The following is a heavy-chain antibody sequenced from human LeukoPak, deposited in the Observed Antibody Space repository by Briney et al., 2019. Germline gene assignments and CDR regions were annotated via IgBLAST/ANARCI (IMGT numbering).Heavy chain of an antibody. V-gene: IGHV4-38-2*02. Sequence: SETLSLTCTVSGYSISSGYYWGWIRQPPGKGLEWIGSIYHSGSTYYNPSLKSRVTISVDKSKNQFSLKLSSVTAADTAVYYCARDYYGSGEYNAGFDYWGQGTLVTVSS. CDR2: IYHSGST. D-gene: IGHD3-10*01. J-gene: IGHJ4*02. CDR3: ARDYYGSGEYNAGFDY. CDR1: GYSISSGYY.